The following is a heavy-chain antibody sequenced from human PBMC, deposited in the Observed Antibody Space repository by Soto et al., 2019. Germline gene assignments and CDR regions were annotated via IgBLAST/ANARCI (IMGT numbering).Heavy chain of an antibody. CDR2: IIPIFGTA. J-gene: IGHJ4*02. CDR3: ARDYGHDCSGGNCYFYF. Sequence: SVKVSCKASGGTFSTYTINWVRQAPGQGLEWMGGIIPIFGTANYAQKFQGRVTITADESTSTAHMELSSLRSEDTAVYYCARDYGHDCSGGNCYFYFWSQGTLVTVSS. V-gene: IGHV1-69*13. D-gene: IGHD2-15*01. CDR1: GGTFSTYT.